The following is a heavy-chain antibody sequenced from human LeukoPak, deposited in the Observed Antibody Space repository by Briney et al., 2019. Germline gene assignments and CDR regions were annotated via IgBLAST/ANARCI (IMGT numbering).Heavy chain of an antibody. J-gene: IGHJ4*02. Sequence: ASVKVSCKASGYTFTGYYMHWVRQAPGQGLEWMGWINPNSGGTNYAQKFQGRVTMTRDTSISTAYMELSRLRSDDTAVYYCARDSSSWYSPNTPLDYWGQGTLVTVSS. CDR1: GYTFTGYY. CDR3: ARDSSSWYSPNTPLDY. CDR2: INPNSGGT. V-gene: IGHV1-2*02. D-gene: IGHD6-13*01.